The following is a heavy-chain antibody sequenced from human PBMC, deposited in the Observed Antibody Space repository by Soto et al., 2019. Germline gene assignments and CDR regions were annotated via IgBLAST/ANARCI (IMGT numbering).Heavy chain of an antibody. J-gene: IGHJ6*02. D-gene: IGHD3-3*01. CDR1: GFTFSSYG. CDR3: AKSLLRSRRGLTPYYYGMDV. V-gene: IGHV3-30*18. Sequence: LRLSCAASGFTFSSYGMHWVRQAPGKGLEWVAVISYDGSNKYYADTVKGRFTISRDNSKNTLYLQMNSLRAEDTAVYYCAKSLLRSRRGLTPYYYGMDVWGQGTTVTVSS. CDR2: ISYDGSNK.